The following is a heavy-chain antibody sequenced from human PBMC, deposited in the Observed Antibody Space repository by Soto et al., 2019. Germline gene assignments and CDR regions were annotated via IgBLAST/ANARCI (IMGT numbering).Heavy chain of an antibody. Sequence: ASVKVSCKASGYTFTSYDINWVRQATGQGLEWMGWMNPNSGNTGYAQKLQGRVTMTRNTSISTAYMELSSLRSEDTAVYYCARGRRCSSTSCYRNWFDPWGQGTLVTVSS. CDR2: MNPNSGNT. J-gene: IGHJ5*02. D-gene: IGHD2-2*01. V-gene: IGHV1-8*01. CDR1: GYTFTSYD. CDR3: ARGRRCSSTSCYRNWFDP.